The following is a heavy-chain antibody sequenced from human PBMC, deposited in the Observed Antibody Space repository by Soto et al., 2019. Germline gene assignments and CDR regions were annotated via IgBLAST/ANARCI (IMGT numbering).Heavy chain of an antibody. Sequence: ASVKVSCKASGYTFTSYYMHWVRQAPGQGLEWMGIINPSGGSTSYAQKFQGRVTMTRDTSASTAYMELSSLIPEDTAVYYCVRDYASDSGVLLDFWGQGTLVTVSS. D-gene: IGHD3-22*01. CDR3: VRDYASDSGVLLDF. J-gene: IGHJ4*02. CDR2: INPSGGST. CDR1: GYTFTSYY. V-gene: IGHV1-46*01.